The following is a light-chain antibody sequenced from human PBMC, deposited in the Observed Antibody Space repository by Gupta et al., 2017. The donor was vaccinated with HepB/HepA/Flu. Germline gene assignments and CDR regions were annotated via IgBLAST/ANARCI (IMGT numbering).Light chain of an antibody. CDR2: RDN. CDR1: SSNIGSNY. Sequence: QSVLTQPPSASGTPGQRVTISCSASSSNIGSNYVYWYQQLPGTAPKLLIFRDNQRPSGVPDRFSGSKSGTSASLAISGLRSEDEADYYCAAWDASLRGVVFGGGTKLTVL. V-gene: IGLV1-47*01. J-gene: IGLJ2*01. CDR3: AAWDASLRGVV.